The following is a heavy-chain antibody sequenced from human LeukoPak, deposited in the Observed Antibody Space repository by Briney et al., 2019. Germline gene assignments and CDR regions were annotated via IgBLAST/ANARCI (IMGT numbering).Heavy chain of an antibody. CDR2: IYYSGST. D-gene: IGHD3-3*02. CDR3: ARRGSLAVVNDAFDI. V-gene: IGHV4-39*01. CDR1: GGSISSSSYY. J-gene: IGHJ3*02. Sequence: SETLSLTCTVSGGSISSSSYYWGWIRQPPGKGLEWIGSIYYSGSTYYSPSLKSRVTISVDTSKNQFSLKLSSVTAADTAVYYCARRGSLAVVNDAFDIWGQGIMVTVSS.